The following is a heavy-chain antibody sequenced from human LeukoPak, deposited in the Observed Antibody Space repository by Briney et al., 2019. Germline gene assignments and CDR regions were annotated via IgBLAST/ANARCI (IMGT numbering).Heavy chain of an antibody. J-gene: IGHJ4*02. V-gene: IGHV4-30-4*01. CDR3: ARGNEYTWWQ. CDR1: GVSISSGDYY. CDR2: IYYSGST. D-gene: IGHD2-15*01. Sequence: SETLSLTCTVSGVSISSGDYYWSWIRQPPGKGLEWIGYIYYSGSTYYNPSLKSRVTISVDTSKNQFSLKLSSVTAADTAIYYCARGNEYTWWQWSQGTLVTVSS.